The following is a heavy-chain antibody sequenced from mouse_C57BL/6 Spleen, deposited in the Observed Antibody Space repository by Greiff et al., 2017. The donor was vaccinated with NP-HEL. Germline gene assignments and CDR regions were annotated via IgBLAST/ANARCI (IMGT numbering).Heavy chain of an antibody. CDR2: INPNNGGT. Sequence: EVQLQQSGPELVKPGGGGKRAGESSGYTFTDYYMNWVKQSHGKSLEWIGDINPNNGGTGYNQKFKGKATLTVDKSSSTAYMELRSLTSEDSAVYYCARWDYDPYYFGYWGQGTTLTVSS. CDR1: GYTFTDYY. J-gene: IGHJ2*01. CDR3: ARWDYDPYYFGY. V-gene: IGHV1-26*01. D-gene: IGHD2-4*01.